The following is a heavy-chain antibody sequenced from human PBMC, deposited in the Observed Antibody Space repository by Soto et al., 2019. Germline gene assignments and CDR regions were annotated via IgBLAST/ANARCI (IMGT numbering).Heavy chain of an antibody. V-gene: IGHV1-18*01. Sequence: VKVSCKASGYTFSNYGITWVRQAPGQGLEWMGWINTYNGNTNYAQKVQGRVTMTADTSTSTVYMELRSLTSDDTAVYYCARARATIAAAAIFDCWGQGTLVTVSS. CDR1: GYTFSNYG. D-gene: IGHD6-13*01. J-gene: IGHJ4*02. CDR3: ARARATIAAAAIFDC. CDR2: INTYNGNT.